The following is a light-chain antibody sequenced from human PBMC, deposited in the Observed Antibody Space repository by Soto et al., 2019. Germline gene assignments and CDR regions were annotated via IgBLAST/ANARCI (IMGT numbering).Light chain of an antibody. Sequence: EIVLTQSPGTLSLSPGERATLSCRASQSISSSFLAWYQQKPGQAPRLLISGASSRATGIPDRFSGSGSGTDFTLTINRLEPEDCAVYYCQQYHDTGTFGQGTKVEIK. CDR3: QQYHDTGT. CDR1: QSISSSF. J-gene: IGKJ1*01. V-gene: IGKV3-20*01. CDR2: GAS.